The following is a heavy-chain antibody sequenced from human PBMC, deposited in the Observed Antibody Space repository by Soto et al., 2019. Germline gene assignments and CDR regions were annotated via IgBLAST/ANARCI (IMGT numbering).Heavy chain of an antibody. Sequence: GGSLRLSCAASGFTFSSYGMHWVRQAPGKGLEWVAVIWYGGSNKYYADSVKGRFTISRDNSKNTLYLQMNSLRAEDTALYYCARSEMTYNWNDWGQGTLVTVSS. CDR2: IWYGGSNK. CDR1: GFTFSSYG. D-gene: IGHD1-1*01. CDR3: ARSEMTYNWND. V-gene: IGHV3-33*01. J-gene: IGHJ4*02.